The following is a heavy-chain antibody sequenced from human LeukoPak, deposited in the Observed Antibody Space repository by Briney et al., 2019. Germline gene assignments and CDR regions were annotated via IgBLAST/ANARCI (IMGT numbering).Heavy chain of an antibody. D-gene: IGHD2-8*01. Sequence: GGSLRLSCAASGFTFISYGIHWVRQAPGKGLEWVAVISKDGSDKKYADSVKGRFIISRDNSKNTLYLQINSLRAEDTAVYYCAKEYDGYWGQGTLVTVSS. CDR3: AKEYDGY. J-gene: IGHJ4*02. V-gene: IGHV3-30*18. CDR1: GFTFISYG. CDR2: ISKDGSDK.